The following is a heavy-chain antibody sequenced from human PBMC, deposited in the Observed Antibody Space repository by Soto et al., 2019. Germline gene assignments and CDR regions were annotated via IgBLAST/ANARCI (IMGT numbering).Heavy chain of an antibody. V-gene: IGHV1-3*01. J-gene: IGHJ3*02. D-gene: IGHD3-10*01. CDR1: GYSFTNYG. Sequence: QVQFVQSGAEVKKPGASVKVSCKASGYSFTNYGIHWVRQAPGQRLEWMGWINGGNGNTKYSQKFXGRVTITRDTSASTAYMELSSLRSEDTAVYYCARDPWGGAVDAFDIWGQGTMVSVSS. CDR2: INGGNGNT. CDR3: ARDPWGGAVDAFDI.